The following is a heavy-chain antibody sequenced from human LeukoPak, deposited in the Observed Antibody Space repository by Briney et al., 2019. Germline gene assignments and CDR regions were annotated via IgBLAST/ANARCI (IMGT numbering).Heavy chain of an antibody. V-gene: IGHV1-2*02. CDR2: INSNSGGT. Sequence: GASVTVSCKASGYTFTGYYMHWVRQAPGQGLEWMGWINSNSGGTNYQGRVTMTRDTSISTAYMELSRLRSDDTAVYYCARSPHILTGENFDYWGQGTLVTVSS. D-gene: IGHD3-9*01. J-gene: IGHJ4*02. CDR3: ARSPHILTGENFDY. CDR1: GYTFTGYY.